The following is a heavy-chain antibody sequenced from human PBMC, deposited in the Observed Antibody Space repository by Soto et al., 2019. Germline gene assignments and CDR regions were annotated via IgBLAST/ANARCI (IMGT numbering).Heavy chain of an antibody. J-gene: IGHJ5*02. D-gene: IGHD1-1*01. CDR3: VRDGTKTLRDWFDP. V-gene: IGHV4-4*07. CDR1: GASISGFY. CDR2: IYATGTT. Sequence: SETLSLTCTVSGASISGFYWSWIRKSAGKGLEWIGRIYATGTTDYNPSLKSRVMMSVDTPKKQFSLKLRSVTAADTAVYYCVRDGTKTLRDWFDPWGQGISVTVSS.